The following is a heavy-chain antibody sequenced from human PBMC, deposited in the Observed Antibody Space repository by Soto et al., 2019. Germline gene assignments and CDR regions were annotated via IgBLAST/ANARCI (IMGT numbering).Heavy chain of an antibody. V-gene: IGHV3-7*01. CDR2: IKQDGSEK. CDR1: GFTFSSYW. D-gene: IGHD3-22*01. J-gene: IGHJ6*02. Sequence: GPSLRLSCAASGFTFSSYWMSWVRQAPGEGLEWVSNIKQDGSEKYCVDSVKGRFTISRDNAKNSLYLQMNSLRAEDTAVYYCARESYDSSGYYQYYYYGMDVWGQGT. CDR3: ARESYDSSGYYQYYYYGMDV.